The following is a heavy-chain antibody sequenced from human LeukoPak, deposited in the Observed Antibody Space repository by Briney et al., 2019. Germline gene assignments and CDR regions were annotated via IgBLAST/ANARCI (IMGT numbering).Heavy chain of an antibody. CDR1: GTSFTSYC. CDR2: VNHSGYT. CDR3: ARMTTGHDY. V-gene: IGHV4-34*01. Sequence: SETLSLTCGVSGTSFTSYCWSRIRQTPGKGLEWIGEVNHSGYTNMNPSLKSRVTISVDTSKNQFSLMMTSVTAADTAVYFCARMTTGHDYWGQGILVTVSS. J-gene: IGHJ4*02. D-gene: IGHD4-17*01.